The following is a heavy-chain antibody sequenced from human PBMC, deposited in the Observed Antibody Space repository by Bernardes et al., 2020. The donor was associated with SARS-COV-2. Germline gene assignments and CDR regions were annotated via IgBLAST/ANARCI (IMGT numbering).Heavy chain of an antibody. CDR2: ISGDGGST. D-gene: IGHD3-3*01. V-gene: IGHV3-43*02. J-gene: IGHJ4*02. Sequence: GGSLRLSCAASGFTFDDYAMHWVRQAPGKGLEWVSLISGDGGSTYYADSVKGRFTISRDNSKNSLYLQMNSLRTEDTALYYCAKVGHDSITIFGVVIKDYYFDYWGQGTLVTVSS. CDR1: GFTFDDYA. CDR3: AKVGHDSITIFGVVIKDYYFDY.